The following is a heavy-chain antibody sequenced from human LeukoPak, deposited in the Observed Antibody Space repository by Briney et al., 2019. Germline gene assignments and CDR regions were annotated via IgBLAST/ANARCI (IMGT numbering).Heavy chain of an antibody. Sequence: ASVKVSCKASGYTFTSYDINWVRQATGQGLEWMGWMNPNSGNTGYAQKFQGRVTITRNTSISTAYMELSSLRSEDTAVYFCARSTRSSALRTWGQGTLVTVSS. CDR1: GYTFTSYD. D-gene: IGHD2-15*01. CDR3: ARSTRSSALRT. CDR2: MNPNSGNT. V-gene: IGHV1-8*03. J-gene: IGHJ4*02.